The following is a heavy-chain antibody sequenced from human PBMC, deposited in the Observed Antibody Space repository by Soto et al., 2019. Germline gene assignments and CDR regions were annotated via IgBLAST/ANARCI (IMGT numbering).Heavy chain of an antibody. D-gene: IGHD5-18*01. V-gene: IGHV3-43*01. CDR1: GFTFDDYT. J-gene: IGHJ6*02. CDR3: AKGYSYGFRVMDV. CDR2: ISWDGGST. Sequence: GGSLRLSCAASGFTFDDYTMHWVRQAPGKGLEWVSLISWDGGSTYYADSVKGRFTISRDNSKNSLYLQMNSLRTEDTALYYCAKGYSYGFRVMDVWGQGTTVTVSS.